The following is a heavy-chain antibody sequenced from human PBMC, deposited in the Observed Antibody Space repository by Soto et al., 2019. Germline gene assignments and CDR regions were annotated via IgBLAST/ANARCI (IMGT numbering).Heavy chain of an antibody. D-gene: IGHD3-10*01. V-gene: IGHV4-30-2*01. CDR2: IYHSGST. J-gene: IGHJ6*02. Sequence: PSETLSLTCAVSGGSISSGGYSWSWIRQPPGKGLEWIGYIYHSGSTYYNPSLKSRVTISVDRSKNQFSLKLSSVAAADTAVYYCARGGGITMVRGVLVYYGMDVWGQGTTVTVSS. CDR1: GGSISSGGYS. CDR3: ARGGGITMVRGVLVYYGMDV.